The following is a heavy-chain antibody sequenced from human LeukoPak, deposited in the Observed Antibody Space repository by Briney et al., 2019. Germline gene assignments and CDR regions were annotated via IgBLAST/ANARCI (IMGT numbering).Heavy chain of an antibody. D-gene: IGHD2-21*01. CDR2: ISTSSIYI. V-gene: IGHV3-21*01. CDR3: ARDGGGSILNWFDP. Sequence: AGGSLRLSCEASGFTFSSYTMNWVRQAPGKGLEWVSSISTSSIYIYYSDSVKGRFTISRDNARNSLYLQMNSLRAEDTAVYYCARDGGGSILNWFDPWGQGTLVTVSS. CDR1: GFTFSSYT. J-gene: IGHJ5*02.